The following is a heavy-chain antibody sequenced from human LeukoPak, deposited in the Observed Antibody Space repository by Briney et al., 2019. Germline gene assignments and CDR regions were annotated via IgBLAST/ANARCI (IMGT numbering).Heavy chain of an antibody. V-gene: IGHV3-23*01. CDR1: GFTFSPYG. D-gene: IGHD2-8*01. Sequence: GGSLRLSCAASGFTFSPYGMTWVRQAPGKGLEWVSAISDNTYYADSVKGRFTISRDNSKNMLYLQMHSLRADDTAVYYCAPYCIKGVCSPYYNMDVWGQGTTVTVSS. CDR3: APYCIKGVCSPYYNMDV. J-gene: IGHJ6*02. CDR2: ISDNT.